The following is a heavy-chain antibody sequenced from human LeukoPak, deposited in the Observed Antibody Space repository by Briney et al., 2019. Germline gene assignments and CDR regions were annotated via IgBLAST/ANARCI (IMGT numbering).Heavy chain of an antibody. CDR2: INSDGSST. Sequence: GSLRLSCAASGFTFSSYWMHWVRQAPGKGLVWVSRINSDGSSTSYADSVKGRFTISRDNAKNTLYLQMNSLRAEDTAVYYCARLGRQLAKRNDYWGQGTLVTVSS. D-gene: IGHD6-13*01. J-gene: IGHJ4*02. CDR1: GFTFSSYW. CDR3: ARLGRQLAKRNDY. V-gene: IGHV3-74*01.